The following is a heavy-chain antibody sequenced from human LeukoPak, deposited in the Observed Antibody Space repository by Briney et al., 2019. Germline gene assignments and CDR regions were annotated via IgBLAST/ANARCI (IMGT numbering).Heavy chain of an antibody. V-gene: IGHV3-15*01. CDR1: GFTFSNAW. D-gene: IGHD3-10*01. CDR3: TTANLELLWFGELGYDY. CDR2: IKSKTDGGTT. J-gene: IGHJ4*02. Sequence: GGSLRLSCAASGFTFSNAWMSWVRQAPGKRLEWVGRIKSKTDGGTTDYAAPVKGRFTISRDDSKNTLYLQMNSLKTEDTAVYYCTTANLELLWFGELGYDYWGQGTLVTVSS.